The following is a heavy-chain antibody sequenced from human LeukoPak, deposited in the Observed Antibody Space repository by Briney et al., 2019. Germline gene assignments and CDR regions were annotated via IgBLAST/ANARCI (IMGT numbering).Heavy chain of an antibody. CDR1: GVSISNYI. CDR2: VEYTGST. V-gene: IGHV4-59*01. D-gene: IGHD7-27*01. J-gene: IGHJ4*02. CDR3: ARSLPVSLGWMYYLDQ. Sequence: SETLSLTCTVSGVSISNYIWSWIRQSPGGDLEWIGYVEYTGSTNYNPSLKNRVTISIDRSKNHFSLKLTSVTAADTAVYFCARSLPVSLGWMYYLDQWGQGTRVTVSS.